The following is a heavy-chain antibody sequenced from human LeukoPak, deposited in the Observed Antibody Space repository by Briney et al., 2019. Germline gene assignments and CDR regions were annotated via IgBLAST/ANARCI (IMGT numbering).Heavy chain of an antibody. CDR3: ARVKSGYCSGGSCYSDWYFDL. J-gene: IGHJ2*01. CDR2: IYTSGST. D-gene: IGHD2-15*01. V-gene: IGHV4-39*07. Sequence: SETLSLTCTVSGGSISSSSYYWGWIRQPPGKGLEWIGRIYTSGSTNYNPSLKSRVTMSVDTSKNQFSLKLSSVTAADTAVYYCARVKSGYCSGGSCYSDWYFDLWGRGTLVTVSS. CDR1: GGSISSSSYY.